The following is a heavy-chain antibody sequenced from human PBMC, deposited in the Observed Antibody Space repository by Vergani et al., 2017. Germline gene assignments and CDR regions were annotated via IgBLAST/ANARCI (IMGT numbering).Heavy chain of an antibody. CDR2: ISGQNFRT. D-gene: IGHD6-13*01. Sequence: EVQLVESGGGLVQPGGSLRLSCAASGFTFTAHGLNWVRQAPGKGLEWVSGISGQNFRTHYADSVKGRFTISRDDSKNTVYLQINSLRAEDTAVYYCARGYSSSWYNYYYYMDVWGKGTTVTVSS. J-gene: IGHJ6*03. CDR1: GFTFTAHG. V-gene: IGHV3-23*04. CDR3: ARGYSSSWYNYYYYMDV.